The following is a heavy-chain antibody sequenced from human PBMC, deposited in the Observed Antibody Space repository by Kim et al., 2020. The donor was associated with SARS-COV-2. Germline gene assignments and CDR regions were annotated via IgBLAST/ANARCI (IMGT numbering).Heavy chain of an antibody. Sequence: SETLSLTCTVSGGSISSSTYYWGWIRQPPGKGLEWIGTIHYSGSTHYNPSLNSRATISVDTSKNQLSLRLSSLTAADTAVYFCARHLEYYYYYMDVWGKGTTVTVSS. CDR3: ARHLEYYYYYMDV. V-gene: IGHV4-39*01. CDR2: IHYSGST. J-gene: IGHJ6*03. CDR1: GGSISSSTYY.